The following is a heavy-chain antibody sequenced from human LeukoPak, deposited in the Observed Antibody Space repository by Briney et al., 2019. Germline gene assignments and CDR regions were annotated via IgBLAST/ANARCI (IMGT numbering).Heavy chain of an antibody. CDR3: ARGPGAIVVVTPARGYFDY. CDR1: GGTFSSYA. J-gene: IGHJ4*02. D-gene: IGHD3-22*01. CDR2: IIPIFGTA. Sequence: SVKVSCKASGGTFSSYAISWVRQAPGQGLEWMGGIIPIFGTANYAQKFQGRVTITTDESTSTAYMELSSLRSEDTAVYYCARGPGAIVVVTPARGYFDYWGQGTLVTVSS. V-gene: IGHV1-69*05.